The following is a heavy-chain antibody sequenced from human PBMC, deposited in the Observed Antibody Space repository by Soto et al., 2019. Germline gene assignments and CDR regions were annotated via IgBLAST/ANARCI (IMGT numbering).Heavy chain of an antibody. CDR2: IATYNSNR. J-gene: IGHJ5*02. CDR3: ARVVRGVVNWFDP. V-gene: IGHV1-18*01. D-gene: IGHD3-10*01. CDR1: GDTFTNFG. Sequence: HLVQSGPEVKKPGASITVSCKTSGDTFTNFGLTWVRQAPGQGLEWMGWIATYNSNRNYAQKFQGRLTLTTDTSTSTVYMELKNLAYDDTAVYYCARVVRGVVNWFDPWGQGTLVTVSS.